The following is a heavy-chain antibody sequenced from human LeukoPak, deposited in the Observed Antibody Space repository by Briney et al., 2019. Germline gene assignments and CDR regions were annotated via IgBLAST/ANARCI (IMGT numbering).Heavy chain of an antibody. J-gene: IGHJ4*02. CDR2: IWYDGTNK. D-gene: IGHD3-10*01. V-gene: IGHV3-33*01. Sequence: GGSLGLSCAVSGFTLSNYGMHWVRQAPGMGLERVAVIWYDGTNKYYADSVRGRFTISRDSSKNTLYLQMNSLRAEDTAVYYCASPSYGSGSLHDYWGQGTLVTVSS. CDR1: GFTLSNYG. CDR3: ASPSYGSGSLHDY.